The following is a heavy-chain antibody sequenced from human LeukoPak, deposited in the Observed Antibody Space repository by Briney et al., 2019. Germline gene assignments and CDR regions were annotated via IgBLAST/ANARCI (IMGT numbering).Heavy chain of an antibody. V-gene: IGHV4-59*01. D-gene: IGHD4-17*01. J-gene: IGHJ4*02. CDR3: ARSPYGDYGLDY. Sequence: PSETLSLTCTVSGGSISSYYWSWIRQPPGKGLEWIGYIYYTGTTNYNPSLKSRVTISVDTSKNHFSLKLESVTAADTAVYYCARSPYGDYGLDYWGQGTLDTVSS. CDR1: GGSISSYY. CDR2: IYYTGTT.